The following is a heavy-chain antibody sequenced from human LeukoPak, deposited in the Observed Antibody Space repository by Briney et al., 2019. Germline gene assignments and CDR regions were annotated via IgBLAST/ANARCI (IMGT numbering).Heavy chain of an antibody. Sequence: SETLSLTCTVSGYSISSGYYWGWIRQPPGKGLEWIGEISLSGSTTYYPSLKSRVTISVDTSNQFSLKLRSVTAADTAVYYCARRSGYGSGTKIDYWGQGTLVTVSS. CDR3: ARRSGYGSGTKIDY. J-gene: IGHJ4*02. V-gene: IGHV4-38-2*02. CDR2: ISLSGST. D-gene: IGHD3-10*01. CDR1: GYSISSGYY.